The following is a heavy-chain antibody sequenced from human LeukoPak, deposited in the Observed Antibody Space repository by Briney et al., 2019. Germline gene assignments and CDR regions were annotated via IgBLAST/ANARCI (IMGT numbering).Heavy chain of an antibody. CDR1: GFTFSSYS. Sequence: GGSLRLSCAASGFTFSSYSMNWVRQAPGKGLEWVSSISSSSSYIYYADSVKGRFTISRDNAKNSLYLQMNSLRAEDTAVYYCGRDYNDFCSGYYQLGVDPWGQGTLVTVSS. CDR3: GRDYNDFCSGYYQLGVDP. CDR2: ISSSSSYI. V-gene: IGHV3-21*01. J-gene: IGHJ5*02. D-gene: IGHD3-3*01.